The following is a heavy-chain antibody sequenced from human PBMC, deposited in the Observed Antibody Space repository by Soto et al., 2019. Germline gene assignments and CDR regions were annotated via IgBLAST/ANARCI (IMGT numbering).Heavy chain of an antibody. J-gene: IGHJ6*02. Sequence: EVQLVESGGGLVQPGGSLRLSCAASGFTVSSNYMSWVRQAPGKGLEWVSVIYSGGSTYYADSVKGRFIIYRDNSKNTLYRKMNSLRAEDTDVYYCARDRVRGMEVWGQGTTVTVSS. CDR2: IYSGGST. V-gene: IGHV3-66*01. CDR1: GFTVSSNY. CDR3: ARDRVRGMEV.